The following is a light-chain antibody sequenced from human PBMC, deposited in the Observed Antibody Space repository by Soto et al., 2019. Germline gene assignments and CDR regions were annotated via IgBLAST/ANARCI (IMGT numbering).Light chain of an antibody. CDR1: QNVNSDY. CDR3: QQYGSSPLT. J-gene: IGKJ4*01. V-gene: IGKV3-20*01. Sequence: EIVLTQSPGTLSLSPGERATLSCRASQNVNSDYLAWYQQRPGLAPRLLISGASSRATGIPDRFSGSGSGTDFTLTISRLEPEDFAVYYCQQYGSSPLTFGGGTKVDIK. CDR2: GAS.